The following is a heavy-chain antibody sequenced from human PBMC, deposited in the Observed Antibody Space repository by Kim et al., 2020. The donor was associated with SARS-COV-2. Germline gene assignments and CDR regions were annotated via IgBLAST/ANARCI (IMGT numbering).Heavy chain of an antibody. V-gene: IGHV4-59*13. D-gene: IGHD2-15*01. J-gene: IGHJ3*02. CDR3: AREMGYCSGGSCYSGSFGAFDI. CDR2: IYYSGST. CDR1: GGSISSYY. Sequence: SETLSLTCTVSGGSISSYYWSWIRQPPGKGLEWIGYIYYSGSTNYNPSLKSRVTISVDTSKNQFSLKLSSVTAADTAVYYCAREMGYCSGGSCYSGSFGAFDIWGQGTMVTVSS.